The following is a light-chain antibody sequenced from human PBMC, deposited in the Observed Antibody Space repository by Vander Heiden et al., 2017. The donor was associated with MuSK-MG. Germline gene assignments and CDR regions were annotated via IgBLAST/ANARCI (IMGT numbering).Light chain of an antibody. CDR1: QGISSY. Sequence: DIHLTQSPSFLSASVGDRVTITCRASQGISSYLAWYQQKPGKAPKLLIYAASTLQSGVPSRFSGSGSGTEFTLTISSLQPEDFATYYCQQLNSSPLTFGGGTKVEIK. V-gene: IGKV1-9*01. CDR2: AAS. J-gene: IGKJ4*01. CDR3: QQLNSSPLT.